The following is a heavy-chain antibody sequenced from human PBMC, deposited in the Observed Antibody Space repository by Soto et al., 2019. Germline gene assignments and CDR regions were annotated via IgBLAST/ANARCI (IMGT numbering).Heavy chain of an antibody. CDR2: IIPIFGTA. D-gene: IGHD3-16*02. CDR1: GYTFTRYA. J-gene: IGHJ5*02. V-gene: IGHV1-69*13. CDR3: ARDLSHGLRLGELSLDPWFDP. Sequence: SVKVSCKASGYTFTRYAISWVRQAPGQGLEWMGGIIPIFGTANYAQKFQGRVTITADESTSTAYMELSSLRSEDTAVYYCARDLSHGLRLGELSLDPWFDPWGQGTLVTVSS.